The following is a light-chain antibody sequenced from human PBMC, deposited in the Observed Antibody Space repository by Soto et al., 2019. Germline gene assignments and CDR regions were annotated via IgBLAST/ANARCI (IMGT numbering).Light chain of an antibody. J-gene: IGKJ1*01. CDR1: QSVSSSS. V-gene: IGKV3-20*01. Sequence: EIVLTHSPGTLSLSPGERATLSCRAIQSVSSSSLAWYQQRRGQAPRLLIHGASSRATGIPDRFSGSGSGTDFTLTISRLEPEDLAVYYCKQYGSSPRTFGQGTKVDIK. CDR3: KQYGSSPRT. CDR2: GAS.